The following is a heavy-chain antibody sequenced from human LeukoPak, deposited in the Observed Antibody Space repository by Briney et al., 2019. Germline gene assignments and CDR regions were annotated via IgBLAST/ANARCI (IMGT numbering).Heavy chain of an antibody. Sequence: PGGSLRLSCAASGFTLSSYAMSWVRQAPGKGLEWVSAISGSGGSTYYADSVKGRFTISRDNSRITLYLQMNSLRAEDTAVYYCAKDQGRITMIVVAWGQGTTVTVSS. J-gene: IGHJ6*02. D-gene: IGHD3-22*01. CDR3: AKDQGRITMIVVA. CDR2: ISGSGGST. V-gene: IGHV3-23*01. CDR1: GFTLSSYA.